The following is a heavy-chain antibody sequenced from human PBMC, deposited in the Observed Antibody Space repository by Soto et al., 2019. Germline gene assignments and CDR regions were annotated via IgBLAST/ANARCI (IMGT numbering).Heavy chain of an antibody. CDR3: AKDSGCVNNACAYDP. CDR2: ISRGSDYI. CDR1: GFSFSDYT. Sequence: EVHLVESGGGLVKPGGSLRLTCAGSGFSFSDYTMNWVRQAPGKGLEWVSSISRGSDYIFYADTVKGRSTISRDNARNSLYLQMSSLRAEDTAVYYCAKDSGCVNNACAYDPWGQGTLVSVSS. V-gene: IGHV3-21*01. D-gene: IGHD1-20*01. J-gene: IGHJ5*02.